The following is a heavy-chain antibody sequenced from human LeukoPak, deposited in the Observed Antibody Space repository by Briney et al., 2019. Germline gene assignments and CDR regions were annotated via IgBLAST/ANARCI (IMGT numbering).Heavy chain of an antibody. CDR1: GFTFSSYW. CDR2: INHNGNVN. Sequence: GGSLRLSCAASGFTFSSYWMNWARQAPGKGLEWVASINHNGNVNYYVDSVKGRFTISRDNAKNSLYLQMSNLRAEDTAVYFCARGGGLGVWGQGTLVTVSS. CDR3: ARGGGLGV. D-gene: IGHD3-16*01. V-gene: IGHV3-7*03. J-gene: IGHJ4*02.